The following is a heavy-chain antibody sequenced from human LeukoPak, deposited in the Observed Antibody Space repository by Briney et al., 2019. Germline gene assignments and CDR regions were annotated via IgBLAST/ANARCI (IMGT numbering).Heavy chain of an antibody. CDR2: MNPNTGDS. J-gene: IGHJ4*02. CDR1: GYTFTNYD. Sequence: ASVKVSCKASGYTFTNYDINWVRQATGQGLEWMGWMNPNTGDSGYAQKFQGRVTMTRDTSISTAYMELSRLRSDDTAVYYCATGRGWYYFDYWGQGTLVTVSS. V-gene: IGHV1-8*02. CDR3: ATGRGWYYFDY. D-gene: IGHD6-19*01.